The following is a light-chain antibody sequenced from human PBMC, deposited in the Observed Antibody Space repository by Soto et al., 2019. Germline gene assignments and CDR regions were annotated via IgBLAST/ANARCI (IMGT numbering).Light chain of an antibody. V-gene: IGKV3-20*01. Sequence: IVLTQSPGTLSLSPWDRATLSCRASQRVSARYLAWYHQKPGQAPRLLIYGASSRATGIPDRFSGSGSGTDFSLTISRLEPEDFAVYYCQQYGSSPETFGQGTKVDNK. CDR2: GAS. CDR3: QQYGSSPET. CDR1: QRVSARY. J-gene: IGKJ1*01.